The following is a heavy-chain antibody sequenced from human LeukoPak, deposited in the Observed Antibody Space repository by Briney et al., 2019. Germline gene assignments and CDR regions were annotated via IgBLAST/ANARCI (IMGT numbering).Heavy chain of an antibody. V-gene: IGHV3-74*03. D-gene: IGHD4-17*01. CDR1: GFTFSTYW. Sequence: GGSLRLSCAASGFTFSTYWMHWVRQAPGKGLLWVSRINGDGTSTKYADSVKGRFAISRDNARHTLYLQMNSLRAEDTAVYYCARASTTVPNLLDYWGQGTLVTVSS. CDR2: INGDGTST. J-gene: IGHJ4*02. CDR3: ARASTTVPNLLDY.